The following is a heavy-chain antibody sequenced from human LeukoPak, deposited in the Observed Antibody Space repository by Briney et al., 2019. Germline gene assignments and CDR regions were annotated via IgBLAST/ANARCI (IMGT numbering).Heavy chain of an antibody. CDR1: AYSFSSNNW. J-gene: IGHJ4*02. CDR2: IFHSGST. V-gene: IGHV4-28*01. D-gene: IGHD6-19*01. CDR3: TRKTGGSSDFY. Sequence: SETLSLTCTVSAYSFSSNNWWGWIRQPPGKGLEWIGYIFHSGSTYYNPSLKSRVTMSVDTSKNQFYLRLSSVTAVDTAVYYCTRKTGGSSDFYWGQGTLVTVSS.